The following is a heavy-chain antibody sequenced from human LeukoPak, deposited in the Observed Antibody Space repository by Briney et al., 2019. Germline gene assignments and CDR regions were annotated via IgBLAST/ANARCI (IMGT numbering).Heavy chain of an antibody. D-gene: IGHD3-10*02. V-gene: IGHV4-61*01. CDR3: ARLCWGNQLAGFDS. Sequence: TSETLSLTCTVSGGSVSSGSYYWSWIRQPPGKGLEWIGYIYYSGSTNYNPSLKSRVTISVDTSKNQFSLKLSSVTAADTAVYYCARLCWGNQLAGFDSWGQGTLVTVSS. CDR2: IYYSGST. CDR1: GGSVSSGSYY. J-gene: IGHJ4*02.